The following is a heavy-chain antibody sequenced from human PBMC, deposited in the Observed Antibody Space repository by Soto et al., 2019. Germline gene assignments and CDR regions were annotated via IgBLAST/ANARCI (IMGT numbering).Heavy chain of an antibody. CDR2: IYWNDDK. V-gene: IGHV2-5*01. Sequence: SGPTLVNPTQTLTLTCTFSGFSLSTSGVGVGWIRQPPGKALEWLALIYWNDDKRYSPSLKSRLTITKDTSKNQVVLTMTNMDPVGTATYYCAHSSSITIFGVVIITDAFDIWGQGTMVTV. CDR3: AHSSSITIFGVVIITDAFDI. J-gene: IGHJ3*02. CDR1: GFSLSTSGVG. D-gene: IGHD3-3*01.